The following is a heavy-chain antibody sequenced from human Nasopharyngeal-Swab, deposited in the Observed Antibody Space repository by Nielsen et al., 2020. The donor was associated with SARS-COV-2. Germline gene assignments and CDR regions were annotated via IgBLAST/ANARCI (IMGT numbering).Heavy chain of an antibody. CDR2: INPNSGGT. Sequence: ASVKVSCKASGYTFTGYYMHWVRQAPGQGLEWMGRINPNSGGTNYAQKFQGRVTMTRDTSISTAYMELSRLRSDDTAVYYCARGPYDSSYDDAFDIWGQGTMVTVSS. CDR3: ARGPYDSSYDDAFDI. V-gene: IGHV1-2*06. CDR1: GYTFTGYY. J-gene: IGHJ3*02. D-gene: IGHD3-22*01.